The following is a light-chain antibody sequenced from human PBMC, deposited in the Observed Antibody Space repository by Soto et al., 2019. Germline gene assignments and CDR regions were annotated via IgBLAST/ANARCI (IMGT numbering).Light chain of an antibody. CDR2: DAS. CDR3: QQFSSYPLT. Sequence: ELVLTQSPGTLSLSPGARATISCRASQTVRNNYLAWYQQKPGQAPRLLIYDASSRATGIADRFSGGGSGTDFTLTNSRLEPEDFAVYYCQQFSSYPLTFGGGTKVDIK. J-gene: IGKJ4*01. V-gene: IGKV3-20*01. CDR1: QTVRNNY.